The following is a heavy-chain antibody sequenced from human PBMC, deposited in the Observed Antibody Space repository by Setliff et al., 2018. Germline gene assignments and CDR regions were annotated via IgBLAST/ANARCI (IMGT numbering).Heavy chain of an antibody. V-gene: IGHV4-34*01. CDR3: ARDLGYSYGIYYFDY. Sequence: SETLSLTCAVYGGSFSTYYWIWIRQPPGKGLEWIGEINHSGSTNYNPSVKSRVTISVDTSKNQFSLKLSSVTAADTAVYYCARDLGYSYGIYYFDYWGQGTLVTVSS. J-gene: IGHJ4*02. CDR1: GGSFSTYY. CDR2: INHSGST. D-gene: IGHD5-18*01.